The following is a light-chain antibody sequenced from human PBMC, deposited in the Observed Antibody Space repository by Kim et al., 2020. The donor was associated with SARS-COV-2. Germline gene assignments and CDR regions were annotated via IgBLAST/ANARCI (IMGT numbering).Light chain of an antibody. CDR1: VRHVGGYNY. CDR3: SSYGGSNNLA. J-gene: IGLJ2*01. Sequence: GQSVTITSTATVRHVGGYNYVSWYQQYPGKAPNLMIYAVTKRPAVVPDRFSGSKSGSTASLTVSGLQPEDEADYYCSSYGGSNNLAFGGGTQLTVL. CDR2: AVT. V-gene: IGLV2-8*01.